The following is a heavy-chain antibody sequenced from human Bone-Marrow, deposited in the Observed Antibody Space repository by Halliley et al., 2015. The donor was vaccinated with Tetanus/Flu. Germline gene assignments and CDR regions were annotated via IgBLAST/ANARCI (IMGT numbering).Heavy chain of an antibody. V-gene: IGHV3-33*01. CDR3: ARDRETYFGYFESGARPPYFDY. J-gene: IGHJ4*02. CDR2: NK. Sequence: NKNYADAVKGRFTIPRDKSKNTGYPQMNSLRAEDTAIYYCARDRETYFGYFESGARPPYFDYWGQGTLVTVTS. D-gene: IGHD3-22*01.